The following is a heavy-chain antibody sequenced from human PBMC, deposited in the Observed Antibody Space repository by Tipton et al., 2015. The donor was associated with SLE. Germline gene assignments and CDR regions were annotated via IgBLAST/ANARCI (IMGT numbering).Heavy chain of an antibody. CDR2: IWNDGTYK. CDR1: GFTFSRYG. J-gene: IGHJ2*01. CDR3: ARPYYYGSGRYPDWYFDL. V-gene: IGHV3-33*01. Sequence: SLRLSCAASGFTFSRYGMHWVRQAPGKGLEWVAVIWNDGTYKLYADSVKGRFTISRDNSKNTVYLQMNSLRAEDTAVYYCARPYYYGSGRYPDWYFDLWGRGTLLTVSS. D-gene: IGHD3-10*01.